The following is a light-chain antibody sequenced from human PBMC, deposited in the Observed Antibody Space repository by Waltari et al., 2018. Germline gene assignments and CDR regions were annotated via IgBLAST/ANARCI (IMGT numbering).Light chain of an antibody. Sequence: YDLTQPLSVSVSPGQTATITSSGDVQAEKYVRWFQQKPGQAPPLILYKDTERPSGIPERFSGSSSGSTVTLTIRGALLEDEADYHCHAAADNTWFFGGGTKLTVL. CDR3: HAAADNTWF. V-gene: IGLV3-27*01. CDR2: KDT. CDR1: VQAEKY. J-gene: IGLJ3*02.